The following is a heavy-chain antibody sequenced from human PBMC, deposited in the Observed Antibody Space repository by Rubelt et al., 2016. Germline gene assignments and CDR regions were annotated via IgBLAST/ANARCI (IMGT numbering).Heavy chain of an antibody. D-gene: IGHD1-14*01. Sequence: QESGPGLVKPSETLSLTCTVSGGSLSSYYWNWIRQPPGQALEWLAVLYWNDDKRYSPSMESMLTITKDTSKNQVVLTMPTMDPLDTATYYCAHCRETEIFDFWGQGTLVTVSS. V-gene: IGHV2-5*08. CDR1: GGSLSSYYW. CDR2: LYWNDDK. CDR3: AHCRETEIFDF. J-gene: IGHJ4*02.